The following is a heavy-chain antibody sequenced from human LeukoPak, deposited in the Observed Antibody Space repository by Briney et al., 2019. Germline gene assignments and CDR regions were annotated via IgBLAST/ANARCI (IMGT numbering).Heavy chain of an antibody. CDR3: ARASGSGSFDDY. V-gene: IGHV4-38-2*01. Sequence: SETLSLTCAVSGYSISSGYYWGWIRQPPGKGLEWTGSIYHSGSTYYNPSLKSRVTISVDTSKNQFSLKLSSVTAADTAVYYCARASGSGSFDDYWGQGTLVTVSS. CDR1: GYSISSGYY. D-gene: IGHD3-10*01. CDR2: IYHSGST. J-gene: IGHJ4*02.